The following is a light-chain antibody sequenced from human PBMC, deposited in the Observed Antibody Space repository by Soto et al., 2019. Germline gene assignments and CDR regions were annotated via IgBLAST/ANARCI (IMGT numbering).Light chain of an antibody. Sequence: EIVLTQSPATLSLSPGERATLSCRASQSVGSGYLAWYQQKPGQAPRLLIYGASNRATGIPDRFSGSGSGTDFTLTISRLEPEDLAVDSCQQYRTSPPMHTFGQGTKVDIK. CDR1: QSVGSGY. CDR2: GAS. J-gene: IGKJ2*01. V-gene: IGKV3-20*01. CDR3: QQYRTSPPMHT.